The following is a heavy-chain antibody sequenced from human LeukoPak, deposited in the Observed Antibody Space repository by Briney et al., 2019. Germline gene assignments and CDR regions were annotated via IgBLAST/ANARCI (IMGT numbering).Heavy chain of an antibody. CDR1: GFTFSSYW. J-gene: IGHJ4*02. Sequence: GGSLRLSCAASGFTFSSYWMHWVRQAPGKGQVWVSRIKSDGGSTSYADSVKGRFTISRDNAKNTLYLQMNSLRDEDTAVYYCARGFNNFGSGSQIPFDCWGQGILVTVSS. CDR3: ARGFNNFGSGSQIPFDC. CDR2: IKSDGGST. V-gene: IGHV3-74*01. D-gene: IGHD3-10*01.